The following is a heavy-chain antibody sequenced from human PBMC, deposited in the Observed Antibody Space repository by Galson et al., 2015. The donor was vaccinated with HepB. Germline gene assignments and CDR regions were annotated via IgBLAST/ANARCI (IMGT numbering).Heavy chain of an antibody. CDR2: ISYDGSNQ. D-gene: IGHD1-7*01. CDR3: AKVGRWKNNWSYLSVALDY. Sequence: SLRLSCAASGFTFSDYGMHWVRQAPGKGLEWVAVISYDGSNQYYADSVKGRFTVSRDNSKNTLYLQMNSLRPEDTAVYYCAKVGRWKNNWSYLSVALDYWGQGTLVTVSS. J-gene: IGHJ4*02. V-gene: IGHV3-30*18. CDR1: GFTFSDYG.